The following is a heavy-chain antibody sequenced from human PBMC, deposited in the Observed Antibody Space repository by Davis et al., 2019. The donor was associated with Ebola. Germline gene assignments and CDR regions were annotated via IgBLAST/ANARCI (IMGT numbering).Heavy chain of an antibody. Sequence: GGSLRLSCSASGFTSSSYTMHWVRQAPGKGLEYVSAISSNGGSTYYADSVKGRFTISRDNSKNTLYLQMSGLRAEDTAVYYCVKTQFLEWSYGMDVWGQGTTVTVSS. CDR3: VKTQFLEWSYGMDV. CDR1: GFTSSSYT. V-gene: IGHV3-64D*06. CDR2: ISSNGGST. D-gene: IGHD3-3*01. J-gene: IGHJ6*02.